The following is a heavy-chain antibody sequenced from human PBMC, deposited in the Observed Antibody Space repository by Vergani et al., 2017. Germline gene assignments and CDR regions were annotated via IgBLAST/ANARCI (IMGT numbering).Heavy chain of an antibody. CDR1: GFTFTSSA. J-gene: IGHJ6*02. Sequence: QMQLVQSGPEVKKPGTSVKVSCKASGFTFTSSAMQWVRQARGQRLEWIGWIVVGSGNTNYAQKFQERVTITRDMSTSTAYMELSSLRSEDTAVYYCAXDRGEMATIEGFYYGMDVWGQGTTVTVSS. CDR2: IVVGSGNT. D-gene: IGHD5-24*01. CDR3: AXDRGEMATIEGFYYGMDV. V-gene: IGHV1-58*02.